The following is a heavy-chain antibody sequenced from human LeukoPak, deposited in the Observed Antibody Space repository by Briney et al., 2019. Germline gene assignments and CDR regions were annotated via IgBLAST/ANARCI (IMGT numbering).Heavy chain of an antibody. CDR3: ARGVPQQCWFDP. CDR1: GFTFSHYS. J-gene: IGHJ5*02. V-gene: IGHV3-21*01. D-gene: IGHD6-13*01. CDR2: ISGNSNSI. Sequence: GGSLRLSCAVSGFTFSHYSMNWVRQAPGKGLEWVSSISGNSNSIYYADSVKGRFTVSRNNAKNSLFLRMNSLRVEDTAVYYCARGVPQQCWFDPWGQGTLVTVSS.